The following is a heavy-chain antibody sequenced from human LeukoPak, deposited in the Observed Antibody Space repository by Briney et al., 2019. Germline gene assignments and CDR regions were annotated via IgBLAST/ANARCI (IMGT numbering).Heavy chain of an antibody. D-gene: IGHD3-22*01. Sequence: GGSLRLSCAASGFTFDDYAMHWVRQAPGKGLEWVSGISWNSGSIGYADSVKGRFTISRDNAKNSLYLQMNSLRAEDTALYCCAKPSYYYDSSGAFDYWGQGTLVTVSS. CDR2: ISWNSGSI. V-gene: IGHV3-9*01. CDR1: GFTFDDYA. J-gene: IGHJ4*02. CDR3: AKPSYYYDSSGAFDY.